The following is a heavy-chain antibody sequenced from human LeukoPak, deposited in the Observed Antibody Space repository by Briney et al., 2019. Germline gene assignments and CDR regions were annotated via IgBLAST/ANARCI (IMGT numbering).Heavy chain of an antibody. D-gene: IGHD3-22*01. J-gene: IGHJ3*02. CDR2: ISGSGGST. Sequence: GGSLRLSCAASGFTFSSYGMSWVRQAPGKGLEWVSAISGSGGSTYYADSVKGRFTISRDNSKNTLYLQMNSLRAEDTAVYYCAKADITDYYDSSGYLNDAFDIWGQGTMVTVSS. V-gene: IGHV3-23*01. CDR1: GFTFSSYG. CDR3: AKADITDYYDSSGYLNDAFDI.